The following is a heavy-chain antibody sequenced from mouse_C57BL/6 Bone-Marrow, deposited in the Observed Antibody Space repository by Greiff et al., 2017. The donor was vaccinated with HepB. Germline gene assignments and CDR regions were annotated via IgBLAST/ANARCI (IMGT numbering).Heavy chain of an antibody. V-gene: IGHV1-64*01. CDR1: GYTFTSYW. CDR3: ASFTTVVGGDY. D-gene: IGHD1-1*01. Sequence: QVQLQQPGAELVKPGASVKLSCKASGYTFTSYWMHWVKQRPGQGLEWIGMIHPNSGSTNYNEKFKSKATLTVDKSSSTAYMQLSSLTSEDSAVYYCASFTTVVGGDYWGQGTTLTVSS. J-gene: IGHJ2*01. CDR2: IHPNSGST.